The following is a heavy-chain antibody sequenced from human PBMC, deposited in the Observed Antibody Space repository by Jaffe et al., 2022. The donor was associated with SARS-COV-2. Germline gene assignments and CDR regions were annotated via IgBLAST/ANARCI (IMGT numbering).Heavy chain of an antibody. V-gene: IGHV3-15*01. J-gene: IGHJ4*02. CDR3: ATDFSRNSFGS. Sequence: EVQLVESGGGLVKPGGSLRLSCVASGFTFINVWMSWVRQAPGKGLEWVGRIKTKSDGGTTDYAAPVKGRFTISRDDSENMVHLQMNSLKSEDTAVYYCATDFSRNSFGSWGQGTLVTVSS. CDR2: IKTKSDGGTT. CDR1: GFTFINVW.